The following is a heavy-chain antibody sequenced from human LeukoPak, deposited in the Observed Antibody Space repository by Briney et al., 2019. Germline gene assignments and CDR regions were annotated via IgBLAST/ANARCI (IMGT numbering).Heavy chain of an antibody. D-gene: IGHD1-26*01. CDR2: MNPNSGNT. J-gene: IGHJ6*03. V-gene: IGHV1-8*01. CDR1: GYTFTSYD. CDR3: ARGYSGSYWVNYYDYYYMDV. Sequence: GASVKVSCKASGYTFTSYDINWVRQATGQGLAWMGWMNPNSGNTGYAQKFQGRVTMTRNTSISTAYMELSSLRSEDTAVYYCARGYSGSYWVNYYDYYYMDVWGKGTTVTVSS.